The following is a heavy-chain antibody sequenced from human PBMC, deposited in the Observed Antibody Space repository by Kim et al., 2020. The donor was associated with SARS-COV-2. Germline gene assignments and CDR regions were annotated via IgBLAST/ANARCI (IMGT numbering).Heavy chain of an antibody. V-gene: IGHV3-30*18. Sequence: GGSLRLSCAASGFTFSNYGMYWVRQAPGKGLEWVALISYDASNQYYADSVKGRFTISRDSSKNTLNLQMNSLRPEDTAIYYCAKAGAYSYYGMDVWGQGTTVTVSS. CDR2: ISYDASNQ. CDR1: GFTFSNYG. D-gene: IGHD1-26*01. CDR3: AKAGAYSYYGMDV. J-gene: IGHJ6*02.